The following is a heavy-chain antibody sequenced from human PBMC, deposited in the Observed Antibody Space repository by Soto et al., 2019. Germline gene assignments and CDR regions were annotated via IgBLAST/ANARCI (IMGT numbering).Heavy chain of an antibody. Sequence: EVQLVESGGGLVQPGGSLKLSCAASGFTFSGSAMHWVRQASGKGLEWVGRIRSKANSYATAYAASVKGRFTISRDDSKNTAYLQMNSLKTEDTAVYYCTSQVIPTDYWGQGTLVTVSS. CDR1: GFTFSGSA. J-gene: IGHJ4*02. V-gene: IGHV3-73*02. CDR2: IRSKANSYAT. D-gene: IGHD3-16*02. CDR3: TSQVIPTDY.